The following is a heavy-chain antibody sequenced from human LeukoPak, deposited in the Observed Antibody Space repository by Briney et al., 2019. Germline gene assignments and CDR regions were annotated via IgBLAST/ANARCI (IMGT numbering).Heavy chain of an antibody. D-gene: IGHD3-16*01. CDR2: INPNSGGT. V-gene: IGHV1-2*02. CDR1: GYTFTGYY. CDR3: ARVFGSRGIRPGIDY. J-gene: IGHJ4*02. Sequence: ASVKVSCKASGYTFTGYYMHWVRQAPGQGLEWMGWINPNSGGTNYAQKFQGRVTMTRDTSISTAYIELSRLRSDDTAVYYCARVFGSRGIRPGIDYWGQGTLVTVSS.